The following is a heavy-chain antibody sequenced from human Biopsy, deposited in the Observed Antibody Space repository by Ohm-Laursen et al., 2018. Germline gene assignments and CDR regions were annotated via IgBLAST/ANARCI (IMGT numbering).Heavy chain of an antibody. CDR1: GYNFGNYY. D-gene: IGHD2-21*01. Sequence: ASVKVSCNASGYNFGNYYINWVRKVPGQGLEWLGVINPVAEATMYAQKFQDRITMTRDTSTNTVYMDLASLTSEDTAVYYCARESPLRLGVCGAIRCFKEVFGMDVWGQGTTVIVSS. CDR3: ARESPLRLGVCGAIRCFKEVFGMDV. CDR2: INPVAEAT. J-gene: IGHJ6*02. V-gene: IGHV1-46*01.